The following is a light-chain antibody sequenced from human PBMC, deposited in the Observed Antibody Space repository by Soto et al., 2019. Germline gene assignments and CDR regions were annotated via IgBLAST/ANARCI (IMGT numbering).Light chain of an antibody. Sequence: QSVLTQPASVSGSPGQSVTISCTGTGADNGDYNYVSWYQQHPGKAPKLLISDVGSRPSGVSHRFSGSKSGNTASLTISGLQAEDEADYYCSSYVSLTTPVFGGRTKLTVL. CDR1: GADNGDYNY. J-gene: IGLJ2*01. CDR3: SSYVSLTTPV. CDR2: DVG. V-gene: IGLV2-14*03.